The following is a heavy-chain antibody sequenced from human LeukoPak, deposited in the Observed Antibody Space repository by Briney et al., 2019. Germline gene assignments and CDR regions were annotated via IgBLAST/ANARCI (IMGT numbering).Heavy chain of an antibody. CDR1: GGSIRSSSYY. Sequence: SETLSLTCTVPGGSIRSSSYYWDWIRQPPGKGLEWIGNIFHSGSTYYNPSLMSRVTVSVDTSKNQFSLKLRSLTAADTAVYYCARGGYFDLWGRGTLVTVSS. V-gene: IGHV4-39*07. J-gene: IGHJ2*01. CDR3: ARGGYFDL. CDR2: IFHSGST.